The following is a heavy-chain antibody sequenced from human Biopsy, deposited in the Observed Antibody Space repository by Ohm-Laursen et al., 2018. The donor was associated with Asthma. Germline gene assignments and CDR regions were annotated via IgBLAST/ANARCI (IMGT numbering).Heavy chain of an antibody. J-gene: IGHJ5*02. CDR3: ARAGQCSSTSCYNPGWFDP. CDR2: INHSGST. Sequence: GTLSLTCPVYGGSFSGYYWSWIRQPPGKGLEWIGEINHSGSTNYNPFLKSRVTISVDTSKNQFSLKLSSVTAADTAVYYCARAGQCSSTSCYNPGWFDPWGQGTLVTVSS. CDR1: GGSFSGYY. D-gene: IGHD2-2*01. V-gene: IGHV4-34*01.